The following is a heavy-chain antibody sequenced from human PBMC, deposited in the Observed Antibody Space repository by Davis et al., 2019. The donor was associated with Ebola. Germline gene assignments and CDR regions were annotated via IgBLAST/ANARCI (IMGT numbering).Heavy chain of an antibody. CDR3: AKGHRFIVAAVPGLDY. D-gene: IGHD5-12*01. CDR2: TTNDRRNT. CDR1: GSTLSSYW. J-gene: IGHJ4*02. Sequence: GGPLRPPFPASGSTLSSYWMTWFRQAPGKGLGWVAVTTNDRRNTFYADSVKGRFTISRDNSKNPVYLQMDSLRTEDTAVCCCAKGHRFIVAAVPGLDYWGQGTPVTVSS. V-gene: IGHV3-30*18.